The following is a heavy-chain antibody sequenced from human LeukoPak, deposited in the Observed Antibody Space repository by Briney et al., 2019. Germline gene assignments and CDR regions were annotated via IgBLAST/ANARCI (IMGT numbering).Heavy chain of an antibody. J-gene: IGHJ4*02. CDR3: ARGLKNRGSYYPLGY. CDR1: GYTFTSYD. D-gene: IGHD1-26*01. Sequence: ASVKVSCKASGYTFTSYDINWVRQAPGQGLEWMGWMNPNSGNTGYAQKLQGRVTITRNTSISTAYMELSSLRSEDTAVYYCARGLKNRGSYYPLGYWGQGTLVTVPS. CDR2: MNPNSGNT. V-gene: IGHV1-8*03.